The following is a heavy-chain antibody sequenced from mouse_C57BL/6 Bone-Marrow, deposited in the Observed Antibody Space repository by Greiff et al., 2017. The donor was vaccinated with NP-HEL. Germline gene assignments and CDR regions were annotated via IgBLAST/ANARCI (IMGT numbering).Heavy chain of an antibody. J-gene: IGHJ2*01. CDR1: GYTFTSYG. V-gene: IGHV1-81*01. D-gene: IGHD1-1*01. CDR3: AREDYYGSSSYYFDY. Sequence: QVQLQQSGAELARPGASVKLSCKASGYTFTSYGISWVKQRSGQGLEWIGEIYPRSGNTYYNEKFKGKATLTADKSSSTAYMELRGLTSEDSAVYFCAREDYYGSSSYYFDYWGQGTTLTVSS. CDR2: IYPRSGNT.